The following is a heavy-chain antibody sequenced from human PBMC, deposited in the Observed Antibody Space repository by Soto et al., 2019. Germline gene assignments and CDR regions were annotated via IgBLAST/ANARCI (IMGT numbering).Heavy chain of an antibody. CDR3: ARDRECSGGTCYNYFDY. D-gene: IGHD2-15*01. V-gene: IGHV4-31*03. J-gene: IGHJ4*02. CDR2: IYYSGST. CDR1: GGSISSGGYY. Sequence: SETLSLTCTVSGGSISSGGYYWSWIRQHPGKGLEWIGYIYYSGSTYYNSSLKSRVTISVDTSKNQFSLKLSSVTAADTAVYYCARDRECSGGTCYNYFDYWGQGTLVTVSS.